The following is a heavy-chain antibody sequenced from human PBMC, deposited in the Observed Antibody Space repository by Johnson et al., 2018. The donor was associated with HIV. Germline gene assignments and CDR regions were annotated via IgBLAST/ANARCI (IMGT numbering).Heavy chain of an antibody. Sequence: MLLVESGGGLIQPGGSLRLSCAASGFTISSNYLSWVRQAPGKSLEWVSIIYSGGNTYYADSVKGRFTISRDNSKNTLYLQMNSLRAEDTAIYYCARDRILTGYDAFDIWGQGTMVTVSS. CDR2: IYSGGNT. V-gene: IGHV3-53*01. J-gene: IGHJ3*02. CDR1: GFTISSNY. D-gene: IGHD3-9*01. CDR3: ARDRILTGYDAFDI.